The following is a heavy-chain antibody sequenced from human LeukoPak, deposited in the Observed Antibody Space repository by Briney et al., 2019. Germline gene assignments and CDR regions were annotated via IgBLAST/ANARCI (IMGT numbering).Heavy chain of an antibody. CDR1: GGSISSSSDY. CDR3: AREVEVAGTGFDY. Sequence: SETLSLTCTVSGGSISSSSDYWGWIRQPPGKGLEWIGSIYYSGSTYYNPSLKSRVTISVDTSKNQFSLKLSSVTAADTAVYYCAREVEVAGTGFDYWGQGTLVTVSS. D-gene: IGHD6-19*01. J-gene: IGHJ4*02. CDR2: IYYSGST. V-gene: IGHV4-39*07.